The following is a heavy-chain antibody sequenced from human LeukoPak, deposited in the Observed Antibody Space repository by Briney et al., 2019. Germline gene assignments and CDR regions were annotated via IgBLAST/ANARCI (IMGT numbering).Heavy chain of an antibody. V-gene: IGHV3-9*01. CDR3: AKAPHYYTSATYWGYFEN. CDR1: GFTFDDFA. Sequence: GGSLRLSCAASGFTFDDFAMHWVRQCPGKGLEWVSGISWNSDTTAYADSVKGRFTISRDNANNSLYLLMNSLRSEDTAFYYCAKAPHYYTSATYWGYFENWGQGSLVTVSS. D-gene: IGHD3-10*01. CDR2: ISWNSDTT. J-gene: IGHJ4*02.